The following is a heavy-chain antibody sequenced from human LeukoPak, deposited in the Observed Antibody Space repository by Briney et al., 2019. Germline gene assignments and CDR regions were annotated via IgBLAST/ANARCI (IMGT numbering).Heavy chain of an antibody. J-gene: IGHJ4*02. V-gene: IGHV4-59*01. D-gene: IGHD3-22*01. CDR3: ARDRSDGSGYYGYYFDY. CDR1: GGSIGSYY. CDR2: IYYSGST. Sequence: SETLSLTCIVSGGSIGSYYWSWIRQPPGKGLEWIGHIYYSGSTDYNPSLRSRVTISVDTSKNQFPLRLSSVTATDTAVYYCARDRSDGSGYYGYYFDYWGQGTLVSVSS.